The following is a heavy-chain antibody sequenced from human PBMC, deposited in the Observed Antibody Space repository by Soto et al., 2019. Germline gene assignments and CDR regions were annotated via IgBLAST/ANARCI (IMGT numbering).Heavy chain of an antibody. CDR1: GGSFSGYY. CDR2: INHSGST. D-gene: IGHD3-16*01. V-gene: IGHV4-34*01. J-gene: IGHJ6*02. CDR3: ARETLSYGSALDV. Sequence: SETLSLTCAVYGGSFSGYYWSWIRQPPGKGLEWIGEINHSGSTNYNPSLKSRVTISVDTSKNQFSLKLSSVTSLKREDTGLYYCARETLSYGSALDVWGQGTTVTVSS.